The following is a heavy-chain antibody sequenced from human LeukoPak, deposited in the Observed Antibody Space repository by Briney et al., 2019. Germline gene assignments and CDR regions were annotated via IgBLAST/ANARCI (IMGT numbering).Heavy chain of an antibody. D-gene: IGHD6-19*01. Sequence: VKGRFTISRDIAKNSLYLQMNSLRDEDTAVYYCANGGFSSGTLIYNAYYYMDVWGKGTTVTVSS. V-gene: IGHV3-21*01. J-gene: IGHJ6*03. CDR3: ANGGFSSGTLIYNAYYYMDV.